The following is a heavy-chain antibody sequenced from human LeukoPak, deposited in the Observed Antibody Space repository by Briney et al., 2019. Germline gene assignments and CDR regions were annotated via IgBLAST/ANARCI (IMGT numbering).Heavy chain of an antibody. CDR2: IYYNGRP. J-gene: IGHJ4*02. V-gene: IGHV4-59*01. Sequence: SETLSLTCTVSGDSISAKYWNWIRQPPGKGLEWVAFIYYNGRPKCNPSLQSRVSISIDTSTNQFSLRLTSVTAADTAIYYCARGTASFDYWGPGTPVTVSS. CDR1: GDSISAKY. CDR3: ARGTASFDY.